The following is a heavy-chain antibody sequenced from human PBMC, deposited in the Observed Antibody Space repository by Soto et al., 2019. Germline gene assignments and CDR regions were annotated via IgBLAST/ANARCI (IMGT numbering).Heavy chain of an antibody. Sequence: HPGGSLRLSCAASGFTFSSYSMNWVRQAPGKGLEWVSYISSSSSTIYYADSVKGRFTISRDNAKNSLYLQMNSLRDEDTAVYYCARDFRFLEWSELIYYYGMDVWGQGTTVTVSS. J-gene: IGHJ6*02. V-gene: IGHV3-48*02. CDR2: ISSSSSTI. CDR1: GFTFSSYS. CDR3: ARDFRFLEWSELIYYYGMDV. D-gene: IGHD3-3*01.